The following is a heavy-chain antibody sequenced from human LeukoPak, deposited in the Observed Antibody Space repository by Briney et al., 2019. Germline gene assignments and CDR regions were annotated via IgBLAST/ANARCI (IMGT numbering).Heavy chain of an antibody. D-gene: IGHD3-22*01. CDR3: ARRTYYYDSSGYENNWFDP. Sequence: ASVKVPCKASGYTFTSCGISWVRQAPGQGLEWMEWISAYNGNTNYAQKPQGRVTMTTDTSTSTAYMQLRSLRSDDTAVYYCARRTYYYDSSGYENNWFDPWGQGTLVTVSS. V-gene: IGHV1-18*01. CDR2: ISAYNGNT. CDR1: GYTFTSCG. J-gene: IGHJ5*02.